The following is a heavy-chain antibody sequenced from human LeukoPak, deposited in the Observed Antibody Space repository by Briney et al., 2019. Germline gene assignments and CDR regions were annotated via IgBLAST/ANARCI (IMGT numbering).Heavy chain of an antibody. CDR3: ARGVTTVDY. J-gene: IGHJ4*02. V-gene: IGHV3-33*01. CDR1: GFTFSSYG. Sequence: GRSLRLSCTASGFTFSSYGMHWVRQAPGKGLEWVAVIWYDGSNKYYADSVKGRFTISRDNSKNTLYLQMNSLTAEDTAVYYCARGVTTVDYWGQGTLVTVSP. D-gene: IGHD4-17*01. CDR2: IWYDGSNK.